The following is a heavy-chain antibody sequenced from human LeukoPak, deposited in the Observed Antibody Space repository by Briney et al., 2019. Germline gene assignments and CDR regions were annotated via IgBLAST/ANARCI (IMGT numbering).Heavy chain of an antibody. CDR3: AREGKYYYDSSGYYYGDAFDI. CDR2: ISSSSTYI. CDR1: GFTFSSYS. V-gene: IGHV3-21*01. J-gene: IGHJ3*02. Sequence: PGGSLRLSCAASGFTFSSYSMNWVRQAPGKGLEWVSSISSSSTYIYHADSVKGRFTISRDNAKNSLYLQMNSLRAEDTAVNYCAREGKYYYDSSGYYYGDAFDIWGQGTMVTVSS. D-gene: IGHD3-22*01.